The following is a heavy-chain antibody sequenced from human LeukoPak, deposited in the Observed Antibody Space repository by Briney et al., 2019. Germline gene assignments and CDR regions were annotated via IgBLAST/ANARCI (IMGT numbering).Heavy chain of an antibody. CDR3: AGRPTGYSSGYIH. J-gene: IGHJ4*02. V-gene: IGHV3-23*01. D-gene: IGHD5-18*01. Sequence: GGSLRLSCPVSEITFSKYWIHWVRQAPEKGLDWVSVISGSAHKIRYADSVKGRFTISRDNSENIVYLQMNNLRVEDTAVYYCAGRPTGYSSGYIHWGQGTLVTVSS. CDR2: ISGSAHKI. CDR1: EITFSKYW.